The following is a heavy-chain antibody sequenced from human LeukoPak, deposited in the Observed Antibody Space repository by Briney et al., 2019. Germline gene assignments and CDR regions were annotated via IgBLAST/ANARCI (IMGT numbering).Heavy chain of an antibody. CDR3: SSFLMGAPN. J-gene: IGHJ4*02. Sequence: GGSLRLSCVASGFTFSSSWMHWVRQAPGKGLVWVSHVSPDGTNTAYADSVKGRFTISRGNAKNTLYLQMNSLRAEDTAVYYCSSFLMGAPNWGQGTLVTVSS. CDR2: VSPDGTNT. CDR1: GFTFSSSW. V-gene: IGHV3-74*01. D-gene: IGHD1-26*01.